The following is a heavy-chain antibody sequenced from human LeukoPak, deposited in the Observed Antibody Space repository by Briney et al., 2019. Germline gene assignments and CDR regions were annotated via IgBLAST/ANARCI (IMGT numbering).Heavy chain of an antibody. D-gene: IGHD3-22*01. CDR2: ISYDGSNV. V-gene: IGHV3-30-3*01. Sequence: GGSLRLSCAASRFTFSSYRMHWVRQAPGKGLEWVAVISYDGSNVYYADSVKGRFTISRDNSKNTLYLQMNSLRAEDTAVYYCATNSFDSADYYWGFDYWGQGTLVTVFS. CDR3: ATNSFDSADYYWGFDY. J-gene: IGHJ4*02. CDR1: RFTFSSYR.